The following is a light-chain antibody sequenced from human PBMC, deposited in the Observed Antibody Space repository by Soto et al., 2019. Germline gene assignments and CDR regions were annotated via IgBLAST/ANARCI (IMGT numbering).Light chain of an antibody. CDR2: KAS. V-gene: IGKV1-5*03. Sequence: DIQMTQSPSTLSASVGDRVTITCRVSQTISTLLAWYQQRPGKAPNLLIYKASSLESGVPSRFSGSGSGTEFTLTISSLQPDDFATYFCQQYSTYPWTFGQGTKVDIK. CDR1: QTISTL. CDR3: QQYSTYPWT. J-gene: IGKJ1*01.